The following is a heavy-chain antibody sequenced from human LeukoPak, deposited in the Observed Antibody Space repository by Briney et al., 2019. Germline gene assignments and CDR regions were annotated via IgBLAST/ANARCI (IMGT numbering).Heavy chain of an antibody. Sequence: GGSLRLSCAASGFTFSSYAMSWVRQALGKGLEWVSAISGSGGSTYYADSVKGRFTISRDNSKNTLYLQMNSLRAEDTAVYYCAKANPRITIFGVVIIGAFDIWGQGTMVTVSS. V-gene: IGHV3-23*01. J-gene: IGHJ3*02. D-gene: IGHD3-3*01. CDR3: AKANPRITIFGVVIIGAFDI. CDR1: GFTFSSYA. CDR2: ISGSGGST.